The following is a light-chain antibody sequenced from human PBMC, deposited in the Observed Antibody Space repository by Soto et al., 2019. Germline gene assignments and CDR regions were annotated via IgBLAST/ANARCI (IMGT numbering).Light chain of an antibody. CDR3: SSYTSTSPPFL. V-gene: IGLV2-14*01. CDR2: GVS. J-gene: IGLJ1*01. Sequence: QSVLTQPASVSGSPAQSITISCTGSSSDIGDYNFVSWYQQHPGKAPKLMIYGVSLRPSGVSDRFSGSKSGNTASLTISGLPAEDEADYYCSSYTSTSPPFLFGTGTKVTVL. CDR1: SSDIGDYNF.